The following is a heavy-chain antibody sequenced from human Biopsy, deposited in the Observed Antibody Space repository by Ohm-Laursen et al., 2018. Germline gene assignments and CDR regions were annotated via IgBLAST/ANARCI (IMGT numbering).Heavy chain of an antibody. Sequence: SQTLSLTCTVSSGSIRTGDDYWTWIRQPPGKGLEWIGEINHGGTTKYYNPSLRSRASISKDTSKNQFSLRLTSVSAADTAVYYCARGRNYIWGNEPWDWGQGTLVTVSS. CDR3: ARGRNYIWGNEPWD. CDR2: INHGGTT. J-gene: IGHJ1*01. V-gene: IGHV4-30-4*08. CDR1: SGSIRTGDDY. D-gene: IGHD3-16*01.